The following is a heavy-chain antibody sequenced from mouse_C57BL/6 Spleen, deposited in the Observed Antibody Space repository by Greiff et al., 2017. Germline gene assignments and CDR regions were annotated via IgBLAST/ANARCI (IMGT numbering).Heavy chain of an antibody. Sequence: EVKLQESGPELVKPGASVKISCKASGYSFTDYNMNWVKQSNGKSLEWIGVINPNYGTTSYNQKFKGKATLTVDQSSSTAYMQLNSLTSEGSAVYYCARGGGDYYGSKGYYYAMDYWGQGTSVTVSS. J-gene: IGHJ4*01. CDR3: ARGGGDYYGSKGYYYAMDY. V-gene: IGHV1-39*01. CDR1: GYSFTDYN. D-gene: IGHD1-1*01. CDR2: INPNYGTT.